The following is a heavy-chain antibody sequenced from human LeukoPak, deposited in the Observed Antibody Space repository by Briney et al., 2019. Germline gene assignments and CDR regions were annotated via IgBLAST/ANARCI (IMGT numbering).Heavy chain of an antibody. J-gene: IGHJ3*02. V-gene: IGHV3-53*01. CDR2: IYIGDRA. CDR1: GFSVINKY. D-gene: IGHD3-10*01. CDR3: AREIDVVDMVRAEGAFDI. Sequence: GGSLRLSCAASGFSVINKYVTWVRQAPGKGLEWVSVIYIGDRADYSDSVKGRFTLSRDNFKNTVYLQMNNLRAEDSAVYYCAREIDVVDMVRAEGAFDIWGQGTMVTVSS.